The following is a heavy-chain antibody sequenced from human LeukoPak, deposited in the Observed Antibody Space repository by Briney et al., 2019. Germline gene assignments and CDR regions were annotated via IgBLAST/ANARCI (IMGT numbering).Heavy chain of an antibody. CDR1: GYTSTSYY. Sequence: ASVKVSCKASGYTSTSYYMHWVRQAPGQGLEWMGIINPSGGSTSYAQKFQGRVTMTRDTSTSTVYMELSSLRSEDTAVYYCARGPPYGSGSYGDAFDIWGQGTMVTVSS. CDR3: ARGPPYGSGSYGDAFDI. CDR2: INPSGGST. J-gene: IGHJ3*02. D-gene: IGHD3-10*01. V-gene: IGHV1-46*01.